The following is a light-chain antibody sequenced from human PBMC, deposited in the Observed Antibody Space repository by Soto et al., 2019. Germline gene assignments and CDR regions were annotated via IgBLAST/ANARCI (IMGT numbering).Light chain of an antibody. Sequence: EIVMKQSPATLSVSPGERATLSCRASQSVSSNLAWYQQKPGQAPRLLIFGASTRATGIPARFSGSGSGTEFTLTISSLRSEDFAVYYCLQYNNWPQFGQGTKVEIK. J-gene: IGKJ1*01. CDR3: LQYNNWPQ. V-gene: IGKV3-15*01. CDR1: QSVSSN. CDR2: GAS.